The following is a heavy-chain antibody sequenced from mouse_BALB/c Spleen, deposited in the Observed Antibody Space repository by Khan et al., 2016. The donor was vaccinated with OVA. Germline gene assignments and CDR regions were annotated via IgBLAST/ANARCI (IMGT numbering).Heavy chain of an antibody. Sequence: EVQLQESGPGLVKPSQSLSLTCTVTGYSITSDYAWNWIRQFPGNKLEWRGYINYSGSANYNPALKSRISITRDTSKNQFFLQLNSAATADSATYYCARDGSQYNYAIDYWGQGTSVTVSS. D-gene: IGHD2-3*01. CDR2: INYSGSA. V-gene: IGHV3-2*02. CDR3: ARDGSQYNYAIDY. CDR1: GYSITSDYA. J-gene: IGHJ4*01.